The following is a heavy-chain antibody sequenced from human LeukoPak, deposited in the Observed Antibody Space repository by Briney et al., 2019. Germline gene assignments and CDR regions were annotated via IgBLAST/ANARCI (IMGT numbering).Heavy chain of an antibody. CDR2: IYHSGST. V-gene: IGHV4-30-2*02. Sequence: PSETLSLTCTVSGGSISSGGYYWSWIRQPPGKGLEWIGYIYHSGSTYYNPSLKSRVTISVDRSKNQFSLKLSSVTAADTAVYYCAVHYSRAAALDAFDIWGQGTMVTVSS. CDR3: AVHYSRAAALDAFDI. CDR1: GGSISSGGYY. D-gene: IGHD6-13*01. J-gene: IGHJ3*02.